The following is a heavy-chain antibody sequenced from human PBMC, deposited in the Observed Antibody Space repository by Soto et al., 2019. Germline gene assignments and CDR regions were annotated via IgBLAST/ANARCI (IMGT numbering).Heavy chain of an antibody. D-gene: IGHD2-21*02. J-gene: IGHJ4*02. V-gene: IGHV1-18*01. CDR2: ISAYNGNT. CDR1: GYPFTIYG. Sequence: GTPVKVACRASGYPFTIYGISWVRHATGQGLEWMGWISAYNGNTNYAQKLQGRVTMTTDTSTSTACMELRSLRSDDTAVYYCARAGGYCGGDCFSFDYWGQGTLVTVSS. CDR3: ARAGGYCGGDCFSFDY.